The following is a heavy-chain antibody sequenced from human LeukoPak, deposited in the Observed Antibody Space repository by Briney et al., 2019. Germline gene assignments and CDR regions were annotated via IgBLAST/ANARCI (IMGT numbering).Heavy chain of an antibody. CDR2: IIPIFGIA. D-gene: IGHD1-14*01. CDR3: ARAFAKTGKYYFDY. CDR1: GGTFSSYA. J-gene: IGHJ4*02. Sequence: SVKVSCKASGGTFSSYAISWVRQAPGQGLEWMGRIIPIFGIANYAQKIQGRVTITADKSTSTAYMELSSLRSEDTAVYYCARAFAKTGKYYFDYWGQGTLVTVSS. V-gene: IGHV1-69*04.